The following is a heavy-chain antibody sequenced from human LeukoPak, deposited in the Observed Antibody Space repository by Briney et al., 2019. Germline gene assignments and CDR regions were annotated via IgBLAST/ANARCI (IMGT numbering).Heavy chain of an antibody. J-gene: IGHJ3*02. Sequence: NPSETLSLTCTVSGGSISSYYWGWLRQPPGKGLEWIGYIYYSGSTNYNPSLKSRVTISVDTSKNQFSLKLSSVTAADTAVYYCARYSYCGGDCYDAFDIWGQGTMVTVSS. CDR2: IYYSGST. CDR1: GGSISSYY. D-gene: IGHD2-21*02. V-gene: IGHV4-59*01. CDR3: ARYSYCGGDCYDAFDI.